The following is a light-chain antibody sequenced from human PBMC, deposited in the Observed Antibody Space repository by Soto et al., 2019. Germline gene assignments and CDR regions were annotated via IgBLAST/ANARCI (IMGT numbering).Light chain of an antibody. Sequence: QSALTQPASVSGSPGQSITISCTGTSSDIGTYNFVSWYQQHPGKAPKLMIYDVTNRHSGVSNRFSGSKSDNTASLTISGLQAEDEADYYCSSYTASASYVFGTGTKLTVL. V-gene: IGLV2-14*03. CDR1: SSDIGTYNF. CDR3: SSYTASASYV. J-gene: IGLJ1*01. CDR2: DVT.